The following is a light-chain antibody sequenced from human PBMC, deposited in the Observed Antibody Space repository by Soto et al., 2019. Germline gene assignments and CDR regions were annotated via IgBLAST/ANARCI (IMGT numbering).Light chain of an antibody. J-gene: IGLJ3*02. CDR2: EVY. CDR1: TNVVGFYNL. CDR3: SSYANSLWV. Sequence: QSALTQPASVSGSPGQSITISCSGTTNVVGFYNLVSWYQQHPGKAPKLVIYEVYKRPSGVSNRFSGSRSDKMASLTISGLQSEDEADYYFSSYANSLWVFGGGTKVTVL. V-gene: IGLV2-23*02.